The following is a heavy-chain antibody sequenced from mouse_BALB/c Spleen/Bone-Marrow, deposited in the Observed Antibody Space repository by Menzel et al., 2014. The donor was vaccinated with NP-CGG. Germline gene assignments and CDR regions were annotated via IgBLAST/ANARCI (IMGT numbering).Heavy chain of an antibody. Sequence: LKQSGAELVRPGASVKLSCKASGYTFTSYWMHWVKQRPGQGLEWIGNIYPGSGSTNYDEKFKSKATLTVDTSSSTAYMQLSSLTSEDSAVHYCTKGLPSAYWGQGTLVTVSA. CDR2: IYPGSGST. CDR3: TKGLPSAY. D-gene: IGHD2-4*01. V-gene: IGHV1S22*01. J-gene: IGHJ3*01. CDR1: GYTFTSYW.